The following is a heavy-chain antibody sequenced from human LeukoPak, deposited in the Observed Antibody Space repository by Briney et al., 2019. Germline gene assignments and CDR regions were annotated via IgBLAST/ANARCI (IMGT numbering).Heavy chain of an antibody. CDR3: VYQVQGVVE. J-gene: IGHJ4*02. CDR2: ISGDGAST. D-gene: IGHD2-15*01. CDR1: GFTFSSYV. Sequence: GGSLRLSCSASGFTFSSYVMHWVRQAPGKGLEYVSGISGDGASTYFADSVKGRFTISRDNSKNTLYVQMTSLRAEDTAVYCCVYQVQGVVEWGQGTLVTVSS. V-gene: IGHV3-64*05.